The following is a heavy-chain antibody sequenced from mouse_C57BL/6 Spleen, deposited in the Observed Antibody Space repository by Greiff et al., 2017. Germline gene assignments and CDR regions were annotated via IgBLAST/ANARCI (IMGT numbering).Heavy chain of an antibody. CDR2: IDPNSGGT. CDR3: AREEITTVVGDWYFDV. Sequence: QVQLQQPGAELVKPGASVKLSCKASGYTFTSYWMHWVKQRPGRGLEWIGRIDPNSGGTKYNDKFKSKATLTVDKPSSTAYMQLSSLTSEDSAVYYCAREEITTVVGDWYFDVWGTGTTVTVSS. J-gene: IGHJ1*03. V-gene: IGHV1-72*01. CDR1: GYTFTSYW. D-gene: IGHD1-1*01.